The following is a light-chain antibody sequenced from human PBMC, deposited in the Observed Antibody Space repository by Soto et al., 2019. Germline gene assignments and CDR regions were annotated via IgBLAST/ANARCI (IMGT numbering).Light chain of an antibody. J-gene: IGLJ2*01. Sequence: QAVVTQEPSLTVSPGGTVTLTCGSSAGAGTSGHYPYWIQQKPGQAPRTLIYDTSNKHSWTPARFSGSLLGGKAALTLSGAQPEDEAESYCFLSYSGARVFGGGTKLTVL. V-gene: IGLV7-46*01. CDR1: AGAGTSGHY. CDR3: FLSYSGARV. CDR2: DTS.